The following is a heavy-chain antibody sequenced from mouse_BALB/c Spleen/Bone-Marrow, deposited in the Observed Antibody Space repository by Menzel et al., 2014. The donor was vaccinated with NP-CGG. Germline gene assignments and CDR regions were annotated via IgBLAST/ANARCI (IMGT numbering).Heavy chain of an antibody. CDR3: ARPLYYYGSSPFYAMDY. J-gene: IGHJ4*01. CDR1: GFAFSSYD. V-gene: IGHV5-12-1*01. D-gene: IGHD1-1*01. CDR2: ISSGGGST. Sequence: DVQLVESGGGLVKPGGSLKLSCAASGFAFSSYDMSWVRQTPEKRLEWVAYISSGGGSTYYPDTVKGRFTISRDNAKNTLYLPMSSLKSEDTAMYYCARPLYYYGSSPFYAMDYWGQGTSVTVSS.